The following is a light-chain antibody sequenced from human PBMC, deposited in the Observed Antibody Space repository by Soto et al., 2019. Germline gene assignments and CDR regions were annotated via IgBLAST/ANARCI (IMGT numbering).Light chain of an antibody. V-gene: IGLV2-14*01. CDR2: DVS. Sequence: QTVVTQPASVSGSPGQSSTISCTGTSSDVGGYHYVSWYQQRPGKAPKLIIYDVSNRPSGVSNRFSGSKSDNTASLTISGLQAEDEADYYCSSYTSSSTWVFGGGIKLTVL. CDR3: SSYTSSSTWV. CDR1: SSDVGGYHY. J-gene: IGLJ3*02.